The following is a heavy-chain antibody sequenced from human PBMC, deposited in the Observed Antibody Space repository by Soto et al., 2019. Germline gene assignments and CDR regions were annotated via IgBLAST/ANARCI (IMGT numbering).Heavy chain of an antibody. Sequence: SETLSLTCTVSGGSISSGGYYWSWIRQHPGKGLEWIGYIYYSGSTYYNPSLKSRVTISVDTSKNQFSLKLSSVTAADTAVYYCARDGGAADGTEDGMDVWGQGTTVTVSS. CDR2: IYYSGST. V-gene: IGHV4-31*03. J-gene: IGHJ6*02. D-gene: IGHD6-13*01. CDR3: ARDGGAADGTEDGMDV. CDR1: GGSISSGGYY.